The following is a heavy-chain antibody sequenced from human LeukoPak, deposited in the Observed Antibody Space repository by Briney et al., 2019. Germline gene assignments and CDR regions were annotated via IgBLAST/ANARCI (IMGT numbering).Heavy chain of an antibody. CDR1: GYSFTSYW. V-gene: IGHV5-51*01. J-gene: IGHJ4*02. CDR2: IYPGDSDT. Sequence: GESLKISCKGSGYSFTSYWIGWVRQMPGKAPEWVGIIYPGDSDTRYSPSFQGQVTISADKSIRTAYLQWSSLKASDTAIYYCARETAGTFHFDLWGQGTLVTVSS. CDR3: ARETAGTFHFDL. D-gene: IGHD6-13*01.